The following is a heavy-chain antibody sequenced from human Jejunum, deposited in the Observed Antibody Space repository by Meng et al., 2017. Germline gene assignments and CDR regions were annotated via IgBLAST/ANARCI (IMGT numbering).Heavy chain of an antibody. CDR2: INNSTRNP. CDR3: ARDDVPRHYDS. J-gene: IGHJ4*02. D-gene: IGHD6-6*01. V-gene: IGHV7-4-1*02. Sequence: QVQLVQSGSELKKPGASVKVSCKASGYSLTNKAINWVRQAPGQGLEWMGWINNSTRNPTYAQGFTGPFVFSLDTTVSTAYLQISNLKDEDTDVYACARDDVPRHYDSWGQGTLVTVSS. CDR1: GYSLTNKA.